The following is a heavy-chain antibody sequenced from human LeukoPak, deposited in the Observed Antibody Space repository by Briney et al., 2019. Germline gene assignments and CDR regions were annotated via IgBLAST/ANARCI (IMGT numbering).Heavy chain of an antibody. CDR1: GFTVSSNY. V-gene: IGHV3-66*04. CDR3: ARRLGGSYSAFDI. Sequence: GGSLRLSCAASGFTVSSNYMSWVRQAPGKGLEWVSVIYSGGSTYYADSVKGRFTISRDNSKNTLYLQMNSLRAEDTAVYYCARRLGGSYSAFDIWGQGTMVTVSS. D-gene: IGHD1-26*01. J-gene: IGHJ3*02. CDR2: IYSGGST.